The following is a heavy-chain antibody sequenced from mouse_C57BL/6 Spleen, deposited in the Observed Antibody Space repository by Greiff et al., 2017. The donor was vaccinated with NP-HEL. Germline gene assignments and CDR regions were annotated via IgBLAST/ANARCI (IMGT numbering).Heavy chain of an antibody. D-gene: IGHD2-2*01. CDR3: ERRVNGGLRYYFDY. CDR1: GFTFSDYG. V-gene: IGHV5-17*01. CDR2: ISSGSSTI. J-gene: IGHJ2*01. Sequence: EVHLVESGGGLVKPGGSLKLSCAASGFTFSDYGMHWVRQAPEKGLEWVAYISSGSSTIYYAATVKGRFTIARDNAKNTLFLQMTSLRSEDTAMYYCERRVNGGLRYYFDYWGQGTTLTVSS.